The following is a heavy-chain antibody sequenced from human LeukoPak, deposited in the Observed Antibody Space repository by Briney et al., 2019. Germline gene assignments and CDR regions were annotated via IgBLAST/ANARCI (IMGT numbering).Heavy chain of an antibody. Sequence: SETLSLTCTVSGGSISSYYWSWIRQPPGKGLEWIGYIYYSGSTNYNPSLKSRVTISVDTSKNQFSLKLSSVTAADTAVYYCARDYGDFRSCWFDPWGQGTLVTVSS. V-gene: IGHV4-59*12. CDR1: GGSISSYY. CDR2: IYYSGST. D-gene: IGHD4-17*01. J-gene: IGHJ5*02. CDR3: ARDYGDFRSCWFDP.